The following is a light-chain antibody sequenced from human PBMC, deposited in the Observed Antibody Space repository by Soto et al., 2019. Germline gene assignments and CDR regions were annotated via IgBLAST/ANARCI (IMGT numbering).Light chain of an antibody. Sequence: IQITLSPSSLSTSVGDRVTMTCRAIRLINIYLNWYRQKPGKATNLLIYDASNLETGVPSRFSGGGSGTHFTFTISNLQPEAIATYYCQQYDNLPPTWPFGQGTKVDIK. J-gene: IGKJ1*01. CDR1: RLINIY. V-gene: IGKV1-33*01. CDR2: DAS. CDR3: QQYDNLPPTWP.